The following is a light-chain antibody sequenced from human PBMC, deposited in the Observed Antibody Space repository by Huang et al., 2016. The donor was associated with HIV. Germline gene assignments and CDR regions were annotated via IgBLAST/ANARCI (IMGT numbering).Light chain of an antibody. V-gene: IGKV3-11*01. CDR2: GAS. CDR3: QQRVT. CDR1: QNLSSF. Sequence: EIVLTQSPATLSLSPGGRATLCCRASQNLSSFLAWYQQGAGQAPRLLIYGASNRDTGIPARFSGSGSGTDFTLTINNLEPGDFAVYYCQQRVTFGPGTKVDIK. J-gene: IGKJ3*01.